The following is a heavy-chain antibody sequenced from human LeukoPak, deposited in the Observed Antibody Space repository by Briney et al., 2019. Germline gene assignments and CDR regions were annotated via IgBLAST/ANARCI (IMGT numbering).Heavy chain of an antibody. D-gene: IGHD4-11*01. CDR2: ISNTGST. Sequence: PSETLSLTCTVSGGSISSYYWSWIRQTPGQGLEWIGYISNTGSTNYNPSLKSRLTISSDTSKNQLSLKLTSVTAADTAVYYCAKFGVYRNYYYLEYWGQGALVTVSS. J-gene: IGHJ4*02. CDR1: GGSISSYY. V-gene: IGHV4-59*01. CDR3: AKFGVYRNYYYLEY.